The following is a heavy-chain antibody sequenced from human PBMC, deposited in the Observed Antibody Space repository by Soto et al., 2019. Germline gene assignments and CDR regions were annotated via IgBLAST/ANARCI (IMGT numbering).Heavy chain of an antibody. CDR1: GGSFSAYS. J-gene: IGHJ4*02. D-gene: IGHD6-13*01. CDR2: VTDRGTT. Sequence: QVQLQQWGAGQLKPSETLSLACAVYGGSFSAYSWTWVRQPPGTGLERIGDVTDRGTTNYNPSLESRLTISVDRSRNQFSLELTSVTAADSAVYYCARARTAAPRFDYWGQGTLVTVSS. V-gene: IGHV4-34*02. CDR3: ARARTAAPRFDY.